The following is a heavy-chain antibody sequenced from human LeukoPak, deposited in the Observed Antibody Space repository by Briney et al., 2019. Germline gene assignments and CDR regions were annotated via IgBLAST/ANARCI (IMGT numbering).Heavy chain of an antibody. Sequence: SETLSLTCTVSGGSISSYYWNWIRQPPGKGLEWIGSFYNSGDTNYNPSLKSRATISGDTSKNQFALKLSSVTAADTAVYYCTRDRELGFWGQGTLVTVSS. CDR3: TRDRELGF. CDR1: GGSISSYY. J-gene: IGHJ4*02. D-gene: IGHD1-26*01. V-gene: IGHV4-59*01. CDR2: FYNSGDT.